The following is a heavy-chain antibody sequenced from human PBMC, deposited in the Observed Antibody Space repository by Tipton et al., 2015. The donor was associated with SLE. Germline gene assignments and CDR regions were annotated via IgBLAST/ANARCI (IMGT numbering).Heavy chain of an antibody. CDR2: IYTSGST. CDR1: GGSISSYY. D-gene: IGHD1/OR15-1a*01. J-gene: IGHJ3*02. Sequence: TLSLTCTVSGGSISSYYWSWIRQPPGKGLEWIGYIYTSGSTNYNPSLKSRVTISVDTSKNQFSLKLSSVTAADTAVYYCAEGSGSGTHDAFDIWGQGTMVTVSS. V-gene: IGHV4-4*08. CDR3: AEGSGSGTHDAFDI.